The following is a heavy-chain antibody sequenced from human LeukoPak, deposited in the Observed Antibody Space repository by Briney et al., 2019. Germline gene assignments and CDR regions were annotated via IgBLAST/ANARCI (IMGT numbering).Heavy chain of an antibody. V-gene: IGHV1-18*01. D-gene: IGHD5-12*01. J-gene: IGHJ5*02. CDR1: GYTFTSYG. CDR3: ARAVDIVATRGFWFDP. CDR2: ISAYNGNT. Sequence: ASVKVSCKASGYTFTSYGISWVRQAPGQGLEWMGWISAYNGNTNYARKLQGRVTMTTDTSTSTAYMELRSLRSDDTAVYYCARAVDIVATRGFWFDPWGQGTLVTVSS.